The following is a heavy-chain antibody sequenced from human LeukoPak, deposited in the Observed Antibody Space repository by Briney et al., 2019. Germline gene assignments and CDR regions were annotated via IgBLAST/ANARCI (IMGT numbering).Heavy chain of an antibody. CDR2: ISSSSSYI. Sequence: GGSLRLSCAASGFTFSSYSMNWVRQAPGKGLEWVSSISSSSSYIYYAGSVKGRFTISRDNAKNSLYLQMNSLRAEDTAVYYCARKSGYYYDSSGLYWGQGTLVTVSS. CDR1: GFTFSSYS. D-gene: IGHD3-22*01. J-gene: IGHJ4*02. V-gene: IGHV3-21*01. CDR3: ARKSGYYYDSSGLY.